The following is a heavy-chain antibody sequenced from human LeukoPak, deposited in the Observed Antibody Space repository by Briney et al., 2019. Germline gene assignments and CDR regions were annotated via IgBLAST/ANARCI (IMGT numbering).Heavy chain of an antibody. CDR3: ARQEAARPPYYFDY. Sequence: PSETLSLTCTVSGGSISSSSYYWGWIRQPPGKGLEWIGSIYYSGSTYYNPSLKSRVTISVDTSKNQFSLKLSSVTAADTAVYYCARQEAARPPYYFDYWGQGTLVTVSS. CDR1: GGSISSSSYY. V-gene: IGHV4-39*01. D-gene: IGHD6-6*01. J-gene: IGHJ4*02. CDR2: IYYSGST.